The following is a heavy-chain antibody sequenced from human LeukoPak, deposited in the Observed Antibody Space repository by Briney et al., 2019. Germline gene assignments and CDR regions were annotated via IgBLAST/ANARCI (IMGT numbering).Heavy chain of an antibody. CDR3: ARVLYNWNDVIDY. CDR2: ISSEGSTT. V-gene: IGHV3-74*01. D-gene: IGHD1-20*01. Sequence: GGSLRLSCAASGFAFSSYWMHWVRQAPGKGLVWVSRISSEGSTTSYADSVKGRFTISRDNAKNTLYLQMNSLRAEDTAVYYCARVLYNWNDVIDYWGQGTLVTVSS. J-gene: IGHJ4*02. CDR1: GFAFSSYW.